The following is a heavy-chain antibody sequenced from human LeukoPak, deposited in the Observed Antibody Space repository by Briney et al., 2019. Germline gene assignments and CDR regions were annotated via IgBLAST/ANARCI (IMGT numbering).Heavy chain of an antibody. V-gene: IGHV4-30-2*01. CDR3: AREIAAPYYYYTDV. Sequence: SETLSLTCTVSGVSISSGGYYWSRIRQPPGKGLEWIVYIYHSGSTYYNPSLKSRVTISVDRSKNQFSLKLSSVTAADTAVYYCAREIAAPYYYYTDVWGKGTTVTASS. J-gene: IGHJ6*03. D-gene: IGHD6-13*01. CDR1: GVSISSGGYY. CDR2: IYHSGST.